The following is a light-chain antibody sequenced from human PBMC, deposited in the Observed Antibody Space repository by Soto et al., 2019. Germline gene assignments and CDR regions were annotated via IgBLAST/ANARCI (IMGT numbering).Light chain of an antibody. CDR2: GAS. Sequence: EIVLTQSPGTLSLSPGERATLSCRASQIFNSKYLAWYQQKPGQAPRLLIYGASSRATGIPDRFSGSGSGTDFTLTISRLEPEDFAVYYCQQYGSSPTFGGGTKVEIK. J-gene: IGKJ4*01. V-gene: IGKV3-20*01. CDR3: QQYGSSPT. CDR1: QIFNSKY.